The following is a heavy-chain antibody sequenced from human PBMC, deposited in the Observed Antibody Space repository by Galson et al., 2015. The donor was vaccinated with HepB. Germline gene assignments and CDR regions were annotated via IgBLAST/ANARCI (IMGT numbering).Heavy chain of an antibody. Sequence: SLRLSCAASGFIFSDYYMSWIRQAPGKGLEWISYISGSTIYTNYAGSVKGRFTISRDNAKNSLYLHLNSVTAEDTAVYYCARVADAHYSDHTHFDYWGQGTLVTVSS. CDR1: GFIFSDYY. CDR3: ARVADAHYSDHTHFDY. J-gene: IGHJ4*02. CDR2: ISGSTIYT. D-gene: IGHD4-17*01. V-gene: IGHV3-11*06.